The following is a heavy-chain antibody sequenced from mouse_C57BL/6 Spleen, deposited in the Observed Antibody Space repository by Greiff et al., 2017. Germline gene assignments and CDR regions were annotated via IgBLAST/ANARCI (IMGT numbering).Heavy chain of an antibody. Sequence: EVKLQESGPVLVKPGASVKMSCKASGYTFTDYYMNWVKQSHGKSLEWIGVITPYNGGTSYNQKFKGKATLTVDKSSSPAYMERNSLTSEDSAVYYSARNRDYDVGYFDDWGQGTTLTFSS. J-gene: IGHJ2*01. D-gene: IGHD2-4*01. CDR2: ITPYNGGT. CDR1: GYTFTDYY. CDR3: ARNRDYDVGYFDD. V-gene: IGHV1-19*01.